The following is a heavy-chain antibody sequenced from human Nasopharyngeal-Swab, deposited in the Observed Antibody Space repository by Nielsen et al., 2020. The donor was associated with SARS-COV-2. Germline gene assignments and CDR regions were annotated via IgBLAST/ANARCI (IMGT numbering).Heavy chain of an antibody. CDR3: ARGIFATIRRFDP. Sequence: SETLSLTCVVYDGSFSGYYWSWIRQSPGRGLEWIGEINHSGSTNYNPPLKSRVTISVGTSKNQFSLRLTSVTAADTAVYYCARGIFATIRRFDPWGQGTLVTVSS. CDR2: INHSGST. V-gene: IGHV4-34*01. CDR1: DGSFSGYY. D-gene: IGHD2-15*01. J-gene: IGHJ5*02.